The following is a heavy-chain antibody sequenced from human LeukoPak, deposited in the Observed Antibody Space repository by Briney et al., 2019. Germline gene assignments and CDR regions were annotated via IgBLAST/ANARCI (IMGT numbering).Heavy chain of an antibody. CDR3: AKGGAFDWLNYYYMDV. V-gene: IGHV3-23*01. CDR2: LSSSGGST. Sequence: GGSLRLSCAASGFTFSSYEMNWVRQAPGKGLEWGSALSSSGGSTYYADSVTGRFTISRDNSKNTLYLQMSSLRAEDTAVYYCAKGGAFDWLNYYYMDVWGKGTTVIISS. J-gene: IGHJ6*03. D-gene: IGHD3-9*01. CDR1: GFTFSSYE.